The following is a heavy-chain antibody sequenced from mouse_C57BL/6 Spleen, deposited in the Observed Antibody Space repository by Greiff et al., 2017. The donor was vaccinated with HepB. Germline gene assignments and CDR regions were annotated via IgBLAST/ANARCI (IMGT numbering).Heavy chain of an antibody. CDR2: IDLNSGGT. CDR3: ASTYYYGSSYVNCYFDV. V-gene: IGHV1-72*01. J-gene: IGHJ1*03. D-gene: IGHD1-1*01. CDR1: GYTFTSYW. Sequence: QVQLQQPGAELVKPGASVKLSCKASGYTFTSYWMHWVKQRPGRGLEWIGRIDLNSGGTKYNEKFKGKATLTVDKPSSTAYMQLSSLTSEDSAVYSCASTYYYGSSYVNCYFDVWGTGTTVTVSS.